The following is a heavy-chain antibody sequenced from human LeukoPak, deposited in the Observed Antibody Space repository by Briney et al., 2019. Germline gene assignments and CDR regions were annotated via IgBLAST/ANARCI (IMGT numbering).Heavy chain of an antibody. D-gene: IGHD2-15*01. CDR3: ARSGHCSGGSCYAGFAKY. V-gene: IGHV3-7*01. CDR1: GFTFVTYS. Sequence: TGGSLSLSFEASGFTFVTYSMNWVPQAPGKGLEGVPNIKQEGSDKYYVDSVKGRLTISRDNAKNSLYLQMNSLRAEDTAVYYCARSGHCSGGSCYAGFAKYWGQGTLVTVSS. CDR2: IKQEGSDK. J-gene: IGHJ4*02.